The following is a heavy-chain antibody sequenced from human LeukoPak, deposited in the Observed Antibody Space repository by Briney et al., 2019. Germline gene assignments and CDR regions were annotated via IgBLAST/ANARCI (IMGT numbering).Heavy chain of an antibody. D-gene: IGHD6-13*01. CDR3: ARDQQQLEDYYYYYYYMDV. CDR1: GGSSSSYY. Sequence: KPSETLSLTRSVSGGSSSSYYWSWIRQPAGKGLEWIGRIYTSGSTNYNPSLKSRVTMSVDTSKNQFSLKLSSVTAADTAVYYCARDQQQLEDYYYYYYYMDVWGKGTTVTVSS. J-gene: IGHJ6*03. V-gene: IGHV4-4*07. CDR2: IYTSGST.